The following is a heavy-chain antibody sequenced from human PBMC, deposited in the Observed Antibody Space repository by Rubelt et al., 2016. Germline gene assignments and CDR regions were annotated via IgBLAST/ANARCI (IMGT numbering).Heavy chain of an antibody. CDR1: GFTFSSYA. J-gene: IGHJ4*02. V-gene: IGHV3-30*04. CDR3: AREYQLLRYFDY. D-gene: IGHD2-2*01. CDR2: ISYDGSNK. Sequence: GGGLVQPGGSLRLSCAASGFTFSSYALHWVRQAPGKGLEWVAVISYDGSNKYYADSVKGRFTISRDNSKKTLYLQMNSLRAEDTAVYYCAREYQLLRYFDYCGQGTWSPSPQ.